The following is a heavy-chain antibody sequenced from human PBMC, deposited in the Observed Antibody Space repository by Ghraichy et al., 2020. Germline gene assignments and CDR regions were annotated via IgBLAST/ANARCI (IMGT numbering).Heavy chain of an antibody. Sequence: GGSLRLSCAASGFTFSSYWMSWVRQAPGKGLEWVANIKQDGSEKYYVDSVKGRFTISRDNAKNSLYLQMNSLRAEDTAVYYCARDTLMVATSGMLDPWGQGTLVTVSS. V-gene: IGHV3-7*01. J-gene: IGHJ5*02. CDR1: GFTFSSYW. CDR3: ARDTLMVATSGMLDP. CDR2: IKQDGSEK. D-gene: IGHD5-12*01.